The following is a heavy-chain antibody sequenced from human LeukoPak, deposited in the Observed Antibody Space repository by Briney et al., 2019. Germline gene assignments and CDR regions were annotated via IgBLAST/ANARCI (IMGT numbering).Heavy chain of an antibody. CDR1: GFTFSSYS. V-gene: IGHV3-21*01. D-gene: IGHD6-13*01. Sequence: GGSLRLTCAASGFTFSSYSMNWVRQAPGKGLEWVSSISSSSSYIYYADSVKGRFTISRDNAKNSLYLQMNSLRAEDTAVYYCARGIATNHYFDYWGQGTLVTVSS. CDR3: ARGIATNHYFDY. CDR2: ISSSSSYI. J-gene: IGHJ4*02.